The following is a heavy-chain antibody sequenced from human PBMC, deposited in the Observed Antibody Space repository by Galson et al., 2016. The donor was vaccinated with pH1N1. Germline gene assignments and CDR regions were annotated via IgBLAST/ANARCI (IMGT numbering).Heavy chain of an antibody. D-gene: IGHD2-21*01. CDR3: ARAIAQVDSY. CDR1: GFTFSPFW. Sequence: SLRLSCAASGFTFSPFWMTWVRQAPGKGLEWVANINQDGSVQYYVDSVKGRFTISRDNAKDSLYLQMDTLRAEDTAVYYCARAIAQVDSYWGQGTLVTVSS. J-gene: IGHJ4*02. V-gene: IGHV3-7*01. CDR2: INQDGSVQ.